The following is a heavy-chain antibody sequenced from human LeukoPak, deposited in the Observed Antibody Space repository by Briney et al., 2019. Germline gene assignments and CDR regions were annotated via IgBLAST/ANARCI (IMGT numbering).Heavy chain of an antibody. Sequence: TASETLSLTCTVSGGSISSYYWSWIRQPPGKGLEWIGYIYYSGSTNYNPSLKSRVTISVDTSKNQFSLKLSSVTAADTAVYYCARASQLWLRGNWFDPWGQGTLVTVSS. CDR2: IYYSGST. CDR1: GGSISSYY. D-gene: IGHD5-18*01. CDR3: ARASQLWLRGNWFDP. J-gene: IGHJ5*02. V-gene: IGHV4-59*12.